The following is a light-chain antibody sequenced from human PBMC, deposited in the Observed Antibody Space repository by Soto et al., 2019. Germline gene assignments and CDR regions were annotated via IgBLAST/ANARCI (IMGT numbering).Light chain of an antibody. CDR3: QQYKSYWM. Sequence: DIQMTQSPATLSASVGDSVTITCRASQSITNWLAWYQVKPGKAPKLLIHEASNLHSGVSSRFTGRGYGTDFTLTITSLQPKDFAIYYCQQYKSYWMFGQGTRVDLK. CDR2: EAS. V-gene: IGKV1-5*03. J-gene: IGKJ1*01. CDR1: QSITNW.